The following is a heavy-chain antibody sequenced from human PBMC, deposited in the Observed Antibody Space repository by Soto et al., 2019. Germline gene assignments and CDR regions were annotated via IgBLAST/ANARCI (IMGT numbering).Heavy chain of an antibody. J-gene: IGHJ6*02. CDR1: GYTFTSYD. CDR3: ACTVTNYYYYGIDV. Sequence: QVQLVQSGAEVKKPGASVKVSCKASGYTFTSYDINWVRQATGQGLEWMGWMNPNSGNTGYAEKFQGRVTMTRNTSISTAYMELSSLRSEDTAVYYCACTVTNYYYYGIDVWGQGTTVTASS. D-gene: IGHD4-4*01. CDR2: MNPNSGNT. V-gene: IGHV1-8*01.